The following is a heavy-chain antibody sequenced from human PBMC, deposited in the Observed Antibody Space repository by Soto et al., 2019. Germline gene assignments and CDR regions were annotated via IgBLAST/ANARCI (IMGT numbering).Heavy chain of an antibody. CDR1: GGSISSYY. CDR3: ARHKTSRYDY. CDR2: ISYSGST. J-gene: IGHJ4*02. Sequence: QVQLQESGPGLVKPSETLSLTCTVSGGSISSYYWNWIRQSPGKGLEWIGSISYSGSTNYNPSLKSRVTISVDTSKNQFSLKLSSVSAADTAVYYWARHKTSRYDYWGQGTQVTVSS. D-gene: IGHD2-2*01. V-gene: IGHV4-59*08.